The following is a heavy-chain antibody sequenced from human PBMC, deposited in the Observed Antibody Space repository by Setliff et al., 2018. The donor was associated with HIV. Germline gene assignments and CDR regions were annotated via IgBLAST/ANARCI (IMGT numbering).Heavy chain of an antibody. CDR3: VRQGPEPLSTGYYNPPAY. Sequence: PSETLSLTCTVSGGSVSSSNYYWGWVRQPPGKAPEWIGSIYYSGSSYYNPSLKSPVNISIDTSNNHFTLVVSPVTVADTAVYYCVRQGPEPLSTGYYNPPAYWGLGILVTVSS. CDR2: IYYSGSS. J-gene: IGHJ4*02. CDR1: GGSVSSSNYY. V-gene: IGHV4-39*01. D-gene: IGHD3-9*01.